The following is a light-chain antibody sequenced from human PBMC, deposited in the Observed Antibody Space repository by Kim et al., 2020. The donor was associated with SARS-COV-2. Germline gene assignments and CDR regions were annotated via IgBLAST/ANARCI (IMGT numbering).Light chain of an antibody. Sequence: APGKTAGITCGGNNIGSKSVHWYQKKPGQAPVLVIYYDSDRPSGIPERFSGSSSGNTATLTISRVEAGDEADYYCQVWDSSSNHPVFGGGTQLTVL. CDR1: NIGSKS. J-gene: IGLJ3*02. V-gene: IGLV3-21*04. CDR2: YDS. CDR3: QVWDSSSNHPV.